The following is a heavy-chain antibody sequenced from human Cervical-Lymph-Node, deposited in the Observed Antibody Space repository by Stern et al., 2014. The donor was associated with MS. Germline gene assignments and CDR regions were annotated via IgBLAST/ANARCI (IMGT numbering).Heavy chain of an antibody. CDR3: ALLTYNSGPES. CDR2: IIPILETA. Sequence: VQLVESGAEVKKPESSVRVSCQASGGNFSGLAISWVRQAPGQRPEWMGGIIPILETATYAQKFQGKVTITADRATSRVHMEMTSLKGEDTAVFYCALLTYNSGPESWGQGTLVTVSS. D-gene: IGHD1-1*01. V-gene: IGHV1-69*06. J-gene: IGHJ5*02. CDR1: GGNFSGLA.